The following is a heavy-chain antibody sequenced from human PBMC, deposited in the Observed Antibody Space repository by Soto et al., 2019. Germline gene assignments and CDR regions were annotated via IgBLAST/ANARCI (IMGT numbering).Heavy chain of an antibody. CDR1: GGSISSSSYY. CDR2: IYYSGST. J-gene: IGHJ4*02. Sequence: PSQTLSLPCTVSGGSISSSSYYWGWIRQPPGKGLEWIGSIYYSGSTYYNPSLKSRVTISVDTSKNQFSLKLSSVTAADTAVYYCARRHQGYCTNGVCYEYYFDYWGQGTLVTVSS. D-gene: IGHD2-8*01. CDR3: ARRHQGYCTNGVCYEYYFDY. V-gene: IGHV4-39*01.